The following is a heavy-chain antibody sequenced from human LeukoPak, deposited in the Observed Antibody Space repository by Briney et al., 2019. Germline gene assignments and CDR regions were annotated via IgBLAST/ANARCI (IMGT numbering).Heavy chain of an antibody. J-gene: IGHJ4*02. CDR1: GGSISSSSYY. CDR3: ARGYSSSSKGDFDY. Sequence: KPSETLSLTCTVSGGSISSSSYYWGWIRQPPGKGLEWIGSIYYSGSTYYNPSLKSRVTISVDTSKNQFSLKLSSVTAADTAVYYCARGYSSSSKGDFDYWGQGTLVTVSS. D-gene: IGHD6-6*01. CDR2: IYYSGST. V-gene: IGHV4-39*01.